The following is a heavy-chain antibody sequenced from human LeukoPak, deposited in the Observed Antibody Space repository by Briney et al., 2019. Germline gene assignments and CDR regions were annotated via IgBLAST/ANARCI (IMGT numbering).Heavy chain of an antibody. CDR1: GGSISSSSYY. D-gene: IGHD3-9*01. J-gene: IGHJ4*02. CDR3: ARWDYDILTGYPYYFDY. Sequence: PSETLSLTCTVSGGSISSSSYYWGWIRQPPGKGLEWIGSIYYSGSTYYNPSLKSRVTISVGTSKNQFSLKLSSVTAADTAVYYCARWDYDILTGYPYYFDYWGQGTLVTVSS. V-gene: IGHV4-39*01. CDR2: IYYSGST.